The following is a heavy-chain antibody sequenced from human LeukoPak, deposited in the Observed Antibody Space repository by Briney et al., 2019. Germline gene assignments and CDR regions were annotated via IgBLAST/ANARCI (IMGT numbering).Heavy chain of an antibody. CDR2: IYYSGST. D-gene: IGHD3-10*01. CDR1: GGSISSYY. CDR3: ARYYYGSGSYYKTVGWFDP. J-gene: IGHJ5*02. Sequence: SETLSLACTVSGGSISSYYWSWIRQPPGKGLEWIGYIYYSGSTNYNPSLKSRVTISVDTSKNQFSLKLSSVTAADTAVYYCARYYYGSGSYYKTVGWFDPWGQGTLVTVSS. V-gene: IGHV4-59*08.